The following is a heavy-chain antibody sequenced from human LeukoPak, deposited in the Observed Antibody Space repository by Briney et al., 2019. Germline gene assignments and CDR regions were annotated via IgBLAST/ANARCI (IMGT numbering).Heavy chain of an antibody. J-gene: IGHJ1*01. V-gene: IGHV1-2*02. D-gene: IGHD6-19*01. CDR3: ARVAVAGLAEYFQH. CDR1: GYTFTASY. Sequence: ASVKVSCKASGYTFTASYRNWWGRAPGKGLRGLGWINPNSGGTNYAQKLQGRVTMTTDTSTSTAYMELRSLRSDDTAVYYCARVAVAGLAEYFQHWGQGTLVTVSS. CDR2: INPNSGGT.